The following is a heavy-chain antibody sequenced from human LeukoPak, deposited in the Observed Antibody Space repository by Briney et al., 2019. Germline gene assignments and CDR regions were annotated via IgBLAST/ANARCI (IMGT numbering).Heavy chain of an antibody. Sequence: PSQTLSLTCTVSGGSISSGSYYWSWIRQPAGKGLEWIGRIYTSGSTNYNPSLKSRVTISVDTSKNQFSLKLSSVTAADTAVYYCARAGGSGSYPFRHWGQGTLVTVSS. CDR3: ARAGGSGSYPFRH. J-gene: IGHJ4*02. CDR1: GGSISSGSYY. V-gene: IGHV4-61*02. D-gene: IGHD3-10*01. CDR2: IYTSGST.